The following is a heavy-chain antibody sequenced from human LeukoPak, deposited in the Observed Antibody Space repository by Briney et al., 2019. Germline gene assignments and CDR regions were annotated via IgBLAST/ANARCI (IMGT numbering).Heavy chain of an antibody. J-gene: IGHJ4*02. D-gene: IGHD6-19*01. CDR3: ARVHSSGWWSTEYYSDY. CDR1: GYTFTSYA. CDR2: INAGNGNT. V-gene: IGHV1-3*01. Sequence: GASVKVSCKASGYTFTSYAMHWVRQAPGQRLEWMGWINAGNGNTKYSQKFQGRVTITRDTSASTAYMELSSLRSEDTAVYYCARVHSSGWWSTEYYSDYWGQGTLVTVSS.